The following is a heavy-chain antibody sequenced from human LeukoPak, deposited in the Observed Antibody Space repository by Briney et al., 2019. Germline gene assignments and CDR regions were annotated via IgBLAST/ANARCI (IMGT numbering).Heavy chain of an antibody. Sequence: PSETLSLTCTVSGGSISSSNYYWAWIRQPPGKGLEWIASIFYTGKPSYNPSLESRVTMSVDRSKNQFSLELTSVTAADTAVYYCARHGIRMILEIHEAFDLWGQGTMVTVS. CDR3: ARHGIRMILEIHEAFDL. CDR1: GGSISSSNYY. J-gene: IGHJ3*01. CDR2: IFYTGKP. V-gene: IGHV4-39*01. D-gene: IGHD3-22*01.